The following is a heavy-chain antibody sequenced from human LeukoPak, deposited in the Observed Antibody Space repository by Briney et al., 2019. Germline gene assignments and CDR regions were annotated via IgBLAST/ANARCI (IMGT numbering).Heavy chain of an antibody. CDR2: INPSGGST. D-gene: IGHD2-21*02. J-gene: IGHJ4*02. CDR1: GYTFTSYY. V-gene: IGHV1-46*01. CDR3: ARDHEEEQGVTG. Sequence: ASVKVSCKASGYTFTSYYMHWVRQAPGQGLEWMGIINPSGGSTSYAQKFQGRVTITRDTSTSTVYMELSSLRSEDTAVYYCARDHEEEQGVTGWGQGTLVTVSS.